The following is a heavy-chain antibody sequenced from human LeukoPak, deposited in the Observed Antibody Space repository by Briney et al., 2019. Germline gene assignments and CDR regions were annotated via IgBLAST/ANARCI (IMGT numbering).Heavy chain of an antibody. D-gene: IGHD2-15*01. V-gene: IGHV4-59*08. CDR2: AYCGHT. CDR3: ARHPFATPFDY. Sequence: SETLSLTCAVYGGSFSGYYWSWIRQPPGKGLEWIGYAYCGHTNYNSSLKSRVTMSLDTSKSQFSLRLSSVTAADTAVYFCARHPFATPFDYWGPGTLVTVSS. CDR1: GGSFSGYY. J-gene: IGHJ4*02.